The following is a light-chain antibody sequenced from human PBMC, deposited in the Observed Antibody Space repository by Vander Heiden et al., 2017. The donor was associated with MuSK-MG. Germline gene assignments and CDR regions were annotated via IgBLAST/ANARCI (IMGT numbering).Light chain of an antibody. Sequence: ELVLPQSPGTLSLSPGERGPLSCRASQSISNNYFAWYQQKPGQAPRLLIYGASSRAIGIPDRFSGSGSGTDFTLTLSSLETEDFAVYYCQQYGSSPWTFGQGTKVDLK. V-gene: IGKV3-20*01. CDR3: QQYGSSPWT. CDR2: GAS. J-gene: IGKJ1*01. CDR1: QSISNNY.